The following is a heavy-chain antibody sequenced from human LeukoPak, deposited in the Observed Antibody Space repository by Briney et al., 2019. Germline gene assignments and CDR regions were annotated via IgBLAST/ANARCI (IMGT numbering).Heavy chain of an antibody. CDR3: ARFYSGYDPYFDY. V-gene: IGHV3-21*01. CDR2: ISSSSSYI. CDR1: GFTFNSYS. D-gene: IGHD5-12*01. Sequence: GSLRLSCAASGFTFNSYSMNWVRPAPGKGLEWGSSISSSSSYIYYADSVKGRFTISRDNAKNSLYLQMNSLRAEDTAVYYCARFYSGYDPYFDYWGRGTLVTVSS. J-gene: IGHJ4*02.